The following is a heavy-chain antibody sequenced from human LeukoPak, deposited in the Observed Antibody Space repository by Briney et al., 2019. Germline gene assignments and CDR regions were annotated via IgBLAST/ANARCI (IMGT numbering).Heavy chain of an antibody. J-gene: IGHJ4*02. D-gene: IGHD3-16*01. CDR2: IIPIFGIA. Sequence: SVKVSCKASGGTFSSYAISWVRQAPGQGLEWMGRIIPIFGIANYAQKFQGRVTITADKSTSTTYMELSSLRSEDTAVYYCAREPEGESFDYWGQGTLVTVSS. CDR3: AREPEGESFDY. V-gene: IGHV1-69*04. CDR1: GGTFSSYA.